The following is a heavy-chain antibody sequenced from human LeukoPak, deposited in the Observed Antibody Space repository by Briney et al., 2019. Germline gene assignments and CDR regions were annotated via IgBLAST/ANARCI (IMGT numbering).Heavy chain of an antibody. J-gene: IGHJ4*02. V-gene: IGHV3-74*01. CDR2: INKDGSST. CDR1: GFTFSSYW. D-gene: IGHD5-24*01. Sequence: GGSLRLSCAASGFTFSSYWMHWVRQAPGKGLVWVSHINKDGSSTSYADSVKGRFTISRDNSKNTLYLQMSSLRDEDTAVYCCAIWTRRDGYSFDYWGQGTLVTVSS. CDR3: AIWTRRDGYSFDY.